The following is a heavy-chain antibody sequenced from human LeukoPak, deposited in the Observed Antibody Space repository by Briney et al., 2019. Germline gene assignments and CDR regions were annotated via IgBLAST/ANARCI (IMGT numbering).Heavy chain of an antibody. CDR1: GGTFSSYA. D-gene: IGHD5-24*01. CDR2: IIPIFGTA. J-gene: IGHJ3*02. V-gene: IGHV1-69*05. Sequence: SVKVSCKASGGTFSSYAISWVRRAPGQGLEWMGGIIPIFGTANYAQKFQGRVTITTDESTSTAYMELSSLRSEDTAVYYCAREIEMATIRAFDIWGQGTMVTVSS. CDR3: AREIEMATIRAFDI.